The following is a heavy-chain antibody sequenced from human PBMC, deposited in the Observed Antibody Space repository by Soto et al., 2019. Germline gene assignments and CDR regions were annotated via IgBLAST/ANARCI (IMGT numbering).Heavy chain of an antibody. CDR3: AKGYYDYYGMDV. Sequence: EVQLVESGGGLVQPGGSLRLSCAASGFTFSSYSMNWVRQAPGKGLEWVSYISSSSSTIYYADSVKGRFTISRDNAKNSLYLQMNSLRDEDTAVYYCAKGYYDYYGMDVWCQGSTVTVSS. V-gene: IGHV3-48*02. J-gene: IGHJ6*02. CDR1: GFTFSSYS. CDR2: ISSSSSTI.